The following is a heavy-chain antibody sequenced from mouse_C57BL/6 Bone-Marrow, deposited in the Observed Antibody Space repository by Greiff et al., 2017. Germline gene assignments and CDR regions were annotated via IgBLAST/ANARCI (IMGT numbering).Heavy chain of an antibody. CDR2: IDPENGDT. V-gene: IGHV14-4*01. CDR3: TTGGYYVFAY. J-gene: IGHJ3*01. CDR1: GFNIKDDY. D-gene: IGHD2-3*01. Sequence: EVQLQQSGAELVRPGASVKLSCTASGFNIKDDYMHWVKQRPEQGLEWIGWIDPENGDTEYASKFQGKATITADTSSNTAYLQLSSLTSEDTAVYYCTTGGYYVFAYWGQGTLVTV.